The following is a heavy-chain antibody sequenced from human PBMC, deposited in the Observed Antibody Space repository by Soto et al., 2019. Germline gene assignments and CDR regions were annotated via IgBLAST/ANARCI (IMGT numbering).Heavy chain of an antibody. Sequence: QVQLVQSGAEVKKPGSSVKVSCKASGGTFSSYAISWVRQAPGQGLEWMGGIIPIFGTANYAQKFQGRVKITADESTSTAYMERSSLRSEDTAVYYCARTSRRDGYNLFDYWGQGTLVTVSS. J-gene: IGHJ4*02. V-gene: IGHV1-69*01. CDR3: ARTSRRDGYNLFDY. D-gene: IGHD5-12*01. CDR1: GGTFSSYA. CDR2: IIPIFGTA.